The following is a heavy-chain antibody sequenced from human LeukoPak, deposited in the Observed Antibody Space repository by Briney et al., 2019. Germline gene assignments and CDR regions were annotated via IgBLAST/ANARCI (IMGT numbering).Heavy chain of an antibody. J-gene: IGHJ4*02. CDR1: RFTFSSYW. V-gene: IGHV3-7*01. Sequence: GGSLRLSCAASRFTFSSYWMSWVRQAPGKGLEWVANIKQDGSEKYYVDSVKGRFTISRDNAKNSLYLQMNSLRAEDTAVYYCARDYYDYVWGSYRYTFDYWGQGTLVTVSS. D-gene: IGHD3-16*02. CDR3: ARDYYDYVWGSYRYTFDY. CDR2: IKQDGSEK.